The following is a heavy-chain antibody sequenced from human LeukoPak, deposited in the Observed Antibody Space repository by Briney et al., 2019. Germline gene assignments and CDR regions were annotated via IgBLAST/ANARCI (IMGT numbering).Heavy chain of an antibody. V-gene: IGHV3-7*05. J-gene: IGHJ4*02. CDR2: IQQDGSEI. Sequence: GGSLRLSCAASGFTFSTFWMNWVRQAPGKGLEWVAHIQQDGSEIYYVDSVKGRFTVSRDNARNSLYLRMNSLRAEDTAVYYCTRGGMAVAATPWDWGQGTLVTVSS. D-gene: IGHD6-19*01. CDR3: TRGGMAVAATPWD. CDR1: GFTFSTFW.